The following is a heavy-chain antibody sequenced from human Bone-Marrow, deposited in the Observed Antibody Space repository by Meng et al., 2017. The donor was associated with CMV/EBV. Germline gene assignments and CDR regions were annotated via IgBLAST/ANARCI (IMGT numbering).Heavy chain of an antibody. CDR1: GFTFSNAW. J-gene: IGHJ4*02. CDR3: YYDFWSSSSWFDY. CDR2: IKSKTDGGTT. V-gene: IGHV3-15*01. D-gene: IGHD3-3*01. Sequence: GGSLRLSCAASGFTFSNAWMSWVRQAPGKGLEWVDRIKSKTDGGTTDYAAPVKGRFTISRDDSKNTLYLQMNSLKTEDTAVYYCYYDFWSSSSWFDYWGQGTLVTVSS.